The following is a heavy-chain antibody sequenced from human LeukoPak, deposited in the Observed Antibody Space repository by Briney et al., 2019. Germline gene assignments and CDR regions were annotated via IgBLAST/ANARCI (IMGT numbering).Heavy chain of an antibody. Sequence: ASVKVSCKASGYTFTSYDINWVRQATGQGLEWMGWMNPNSGNTGYAQKFQGRVTMTRNTSISTAYMELSSLRSEDTAVYYCARGRRGPARNSQGLYYFDYWGQGTLVTVSS. CDR3: ARGRRGPARNSQGLYYFDY. D-gene: IGHD1-7*01. J-gene: IGHJ4*02. CDR1: GYTFTSYD. V-gene: IGHV1-8*01. CDR2: MNPNSGNT.